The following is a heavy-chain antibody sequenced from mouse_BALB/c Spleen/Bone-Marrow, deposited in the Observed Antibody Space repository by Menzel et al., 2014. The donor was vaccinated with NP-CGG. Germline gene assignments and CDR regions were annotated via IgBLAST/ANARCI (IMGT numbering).Heavy chain of an antibody. J-gene: IGHJ3*01. Sequence: QVQLQQYGAELVRPGVSVKISCKGSGYTFTEYTMHWVKQSHGKSLEWIGIINTYHLDASYNQKFKGKATMTVDKYSNTAYMELARVTSQDSAIYYCARGWTTAAEGFSYWGQGTLVTVSA. D-gene: IGHD1-2*01. CDR1: GYTFTEYT. CDR2: INTYHLDA. V-gene: IGHV1S137*01. CDR3: ARGWTTAAEGFSY.